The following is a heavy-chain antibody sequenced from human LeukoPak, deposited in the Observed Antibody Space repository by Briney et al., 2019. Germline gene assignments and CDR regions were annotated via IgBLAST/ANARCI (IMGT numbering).Heavy chain of an antibody. Sequence: SGPTLVKPTQTLTLTCTFSGFSLSTSGVGVGWIHQPPGKALEWLGLIYWDDDKYYSPSLKSRLTITKDTSKNQVVLTMTNMDPVDTATFYCAHRFVHGDFDYWGQGTLVTVSS. V-gene: IGHV2-5*02. CDR2: IYWDDDK. CDR3: AHRFVHGDFDY. J-gene: IGHJ4*02. CDR1: GFSLSTSGVG. D-gene: IGHD4-17*01.